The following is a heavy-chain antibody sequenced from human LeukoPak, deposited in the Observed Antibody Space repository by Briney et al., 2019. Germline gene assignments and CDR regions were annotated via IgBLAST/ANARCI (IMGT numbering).Heavy chain of an antibody. J-gene: IGHJ4*02. Sequence: ASVKVSCKASGGTFSSYAISWVRQAPGQGLEWMGRNIPIFGTANYAQKFQGRVTITTDESTSTAYMELSSLRSEDTAVYYCARDGTWGYCSGGSCSYYFDYWGQGTLVTVSS. CDR2: NIPIFGTA. D-gene: IGHD2-15*01. V-gene: IGHV1-69*05. CDR1: GGTFSSYA. CDR3: ARDGTWGYCSGGSCSYYFDY.